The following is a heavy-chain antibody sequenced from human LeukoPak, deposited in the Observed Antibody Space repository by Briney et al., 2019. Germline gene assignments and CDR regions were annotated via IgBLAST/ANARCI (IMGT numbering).Heavy chain of an antibody. V-gene: IGHV3-23*01. Sequence: PGGSLRLSCAASGFTFSNYAMSWVRQAPGKGLVWVSVMSGSGGSTYYADSVKGRFTISRDNSKNTLYLQMNSLRAEDTAVYYCAKGGASVYYPLESWGQGTLVTVSS. D-gene: IGHD3-22*01. CDR1: GFTFSNYA. CDR3: AKGGASVYYPLES. J-gene: IGHJ4*02. CDR2: MSGSGGST.